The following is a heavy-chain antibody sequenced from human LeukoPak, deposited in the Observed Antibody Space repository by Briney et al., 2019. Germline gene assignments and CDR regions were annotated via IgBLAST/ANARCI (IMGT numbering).Heavy chain of an antibody. CDR2: IYHSGST. CDR1: GYSISSGSC. D-gene: IGHD2-15*01. J-gene: IGHJ3*02. V-gene: IGHV4-38-2*02. Sequence: SETLSLTCTVSGYSISSGSCWGWIRQPPGKGLEWIGSIYHSGSTYYNPSLKSRVTISVDTSKNQFSLKLSSVTAADTAVYYCARGSKDVVVVVAWAFDIWGQGTMVTVSS. CDR3: ARGSKDVVVVVAWAFDI.